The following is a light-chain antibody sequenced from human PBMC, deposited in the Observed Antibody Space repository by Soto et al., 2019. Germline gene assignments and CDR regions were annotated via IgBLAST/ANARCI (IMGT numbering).Light chain of an antibody. Sequence: EIVLTQSPATLSLSPGYRSTLSCRASQSVKSSYLAWHQQTPGQAPRLLLYGVSNRATGIPDRFNASGSGTDFTLTITKLEPEDFAVYYCQQYGSSPTFGQGTRLEIK. J-gene: IGKJ5*01. V-gene: IGKV3-20*01. CDR3: QQYGSSPT. CDR2: GVS. CDR1: QSVKSSY.